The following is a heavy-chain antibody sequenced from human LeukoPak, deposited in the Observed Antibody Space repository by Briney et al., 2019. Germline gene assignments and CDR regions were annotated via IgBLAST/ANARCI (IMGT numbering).Heavy chain of an antibody. Sequence: SSETLSLTCTVSGGSISSYYWSWIRQSPGKGLEWIGSIYYSGSTYYNPSLKSRVTISVDTSKNQFSLKLSSVTAADTAVYYCAREYSSGHFDYWGQGTLVTVSS. CDR1: GGSISSYY. V-gene: IGHV4-59*05. CDR2: IYYSGST. CDR3: AREYSSGHFDY. D-gene: IGHD6-19*01. J-gene: IGHJ4*02.